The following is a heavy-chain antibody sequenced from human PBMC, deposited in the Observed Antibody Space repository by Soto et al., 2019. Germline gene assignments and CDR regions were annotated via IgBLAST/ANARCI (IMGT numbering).Heavy chain of an antibody. Sequence: ASVQVSCKASGYTFSSHGVSWVRRPPAQALEWMGWTSGYNGNKNNPQKFQGRVTISTDTYTNTIYMELRSIRSDDTAVYYCASWTGQVRDFGGPYDYWGQGTLVTVSS. CDR3: ASWTGQVRDFGGPYDY. CDR1: GYTFSSHG. D-gene: IGHD4-17*01. V-gene: IGHV1-18*04. J-gene: IGHJ4*02. CDR2: TSGYNGNK.